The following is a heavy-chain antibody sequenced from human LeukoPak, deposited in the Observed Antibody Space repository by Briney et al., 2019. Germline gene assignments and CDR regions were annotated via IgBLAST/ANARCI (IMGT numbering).Heavy chain of an antibody. CDR1: GDSVSSNGAA. D-gene: IGHD2-2*01. J-gene: IGHJ5*02. V-gene: IGHV6-1*01. Sequence: SQTLSVTCAISGDSVSSNGAAWNWIRQPPSRGLEWLGRTYYRSKWYNDYAVSVKGRITINPDTSKNQFSLQLNSVTPEDTAVYYCARRLTQYDCFDPWGQGILVTVSS. CDR2: TYYRSKWYN. CDR3: ARRLTQYDCFDP.